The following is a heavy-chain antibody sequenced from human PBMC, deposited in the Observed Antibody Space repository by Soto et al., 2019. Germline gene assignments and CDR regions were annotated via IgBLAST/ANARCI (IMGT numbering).Heavy chain of an antibody. CDR1: GYTFTSYD. CDR2: MNPNSGNT. CDR3: ARAGGYDFWSGYYLNWFDP. V-gene: IGHV1-8*01. Sequence: ASVKVSFKASGYTFTSYDINWVRQATGQGLEWMGWMNPNSGNTGYAQKFQGRVTMTRNTSISTAYMELSSLRSEDTAVYYCARAGGYDFWSGYYLNWFDPWGQGTLVTVSS. J-gene: IGHJ5*02. D-gene: IGHD3-3*01.